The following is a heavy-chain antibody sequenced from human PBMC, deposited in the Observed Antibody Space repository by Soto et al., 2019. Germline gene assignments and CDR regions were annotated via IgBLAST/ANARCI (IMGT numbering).Heavy chain of an antibody. V-gene: IGHV3-7*01. CDR2: IKQDGSEK. Sequence: EVQLVESGGGLVQPGGSLRLSCAASGFTFSSYWMSWVRQAPGKGLEWVANIKQDGSEKYYVDSVKGRFTISRDNAKNSLYLQMNRLRAEDTAVYYCARDLVTGTTSWFDPWGQGTLVTVSS. CDR3: ARDLVTGTTSWFDP. J-gene: IGHJ5*02. CDR1: GFTFSSYW. D-gene: IGHD1-20*01.